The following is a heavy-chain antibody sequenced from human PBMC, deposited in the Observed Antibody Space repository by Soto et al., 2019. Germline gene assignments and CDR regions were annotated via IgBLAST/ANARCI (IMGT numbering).Heavy chain of an antibody. CDR1: GFTVSSNY. D-gene: IGHD3-10*01. CDR2: IYSGGST. CDR3: AGESLWSTGDDDYYYYGMDV. Sequence: GGSLRLSCAASGFTVSSNYMSWVRQAPGKGLEWVSVIYSGGSTYYADSVKGRFTISRDNSKNTLYRQMNSLRVADTAVYYCAGESLWSTGDDDYYYYGMDVWGQGTTVTVSS. J-gene: IGHJ6*02. V-gene: IGHV3-53*01.